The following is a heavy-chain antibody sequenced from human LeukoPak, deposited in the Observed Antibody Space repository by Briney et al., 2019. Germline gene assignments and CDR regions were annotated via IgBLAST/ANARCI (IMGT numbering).Heavy chain of an antibody. D-gene: IGHD1-26*01. CDR2: IYSSGNT. V-gene: IGHV3-66*03. CDR3: ARDSGNYRYDNFDY. Sequence: GGSLRLSCAASGFIVSSNYMSWVRQAPGKGLEWVSVIYSSGNTYYADSVKGRFTISRGNSKNTLYLQMNSLRAEDTALYYCARDSGNYRYDNFDYWGQGTLVTVSS. J-gene: IGHJ4*02. CDR1: GFIVSSNY.